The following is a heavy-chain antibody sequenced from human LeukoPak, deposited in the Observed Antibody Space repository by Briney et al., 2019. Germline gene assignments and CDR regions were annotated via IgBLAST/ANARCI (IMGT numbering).Heavy chain of an antibody. V-gene: IGHV3-30*04. CDR2: ISYDGSTT. Sequence: PGGSLRLSCAASGFTFSRNAMHWVRQTPGKGLEWVAVISYDGSTTYYADSVKGRFTISRDNSKNTPYLQMNSLRGEDTAMYYCARVQGGGYRTADYWGQGTLVTVSS. CDR3: ARVQGGGYRTADY. J-gene: IGHJ4*02. D-gene: IGHD6-19*01. CDR1: GFTFSRNA.